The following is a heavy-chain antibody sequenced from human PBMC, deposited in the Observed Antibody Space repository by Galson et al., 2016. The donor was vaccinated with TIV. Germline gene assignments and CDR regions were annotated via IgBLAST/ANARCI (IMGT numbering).Heavy chain of an antibody. CDR2: IIPLFGTT. CDR3: AREPTYYYDSGGAY. D-gene: IGHD3-22*01. V-gene: IGHV1-69*06. J-gene: IGHJ4*02. Sequence: SVKVSCKASGGLFVSYAISWVRQAPGQGLEWMGRIIPLFGTTDYAQQFQGRVTFTADTSTSTMYMELSSLRIDDTAIYFCAREPTYYYDSGGAYWGQGTLVTVSA. CDR1: GGLFVSYA.